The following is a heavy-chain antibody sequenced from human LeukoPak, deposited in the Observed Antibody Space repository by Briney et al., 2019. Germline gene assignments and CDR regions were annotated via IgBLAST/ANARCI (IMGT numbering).Heavy chain of an antibody. CDR3: TTDLSLGGYDFWSGYYTTWLGYYYMDV. CDR2: IKSKTDGGTT. CDR1: GFTFSNAW. D-gene: IGHD3-3*01. Sequence: PGGSLRLSCAASGFTFSNAWMSWVRQAPGKGLKWVGRIKSKTDGGTTDYAAPVKGRFTISRDDSKNTLYLQMNSLKTEDTAVYYCTTDLSLGGYDFWSGYYTTWLGYYYMDVWGKGTTVTVSS. J-gene: IGHJ6*03. V-gene: IGHV3-15*01.